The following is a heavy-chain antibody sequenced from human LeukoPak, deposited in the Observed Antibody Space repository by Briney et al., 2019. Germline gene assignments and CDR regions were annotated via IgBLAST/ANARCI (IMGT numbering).Heavy chain of an antibody. V-gene: IGHV3-48*01. Sequence: GGSLRLSCAASGFTFSSYSMNWVRQAPGKGLEWVSYISSSSSTIYYADSVKGRFTISRDNAKNSLYLQMNSLRAEDTAVYYCARGDGDYSYYYYMDVWGKGTTVTISS. CDR3: ARGDGDYSYYYYMDV. CDR2: ISSSSSTI. CDR1: GFTFSSYS. D-gene: IGHD4-17*01. J-gene: IGHJ6*03.